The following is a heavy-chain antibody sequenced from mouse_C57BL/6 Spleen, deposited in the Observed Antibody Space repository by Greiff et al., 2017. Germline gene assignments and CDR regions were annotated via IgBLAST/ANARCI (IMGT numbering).Heavy chain of an antibody. CDR2: INPRSGNT. Sequence: VQLQQSGAELARPGASVKLSCKASGYTFTSYGISWVKQRTGQGLEWIGEINPRSGNTYYNEKFKGKATLTADKSSSTAYMELRSRTSEDSAVYFCARGVRDVGNDGYFDVWGTGTTVTVSS. J-gene: IGHJ1*03. CDR1: GYTFTSYG. CDR3: ARGVRDVGNDGYFDV. D-gene: IGHD2-2*01. V-gene: IGHV1-81*01.